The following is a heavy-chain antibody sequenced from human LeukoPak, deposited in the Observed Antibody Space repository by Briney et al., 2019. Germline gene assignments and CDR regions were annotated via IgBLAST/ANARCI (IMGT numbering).Heavy chain of an antibody. J-gene: IGHJ4*02. Sequence: GGSLRLSCAASGFTFSSYAMHWVRQAPGKGLEWVAVISYDGSNKYYADSVKGRFTISRDNSKNTLYLQMNSLRAEGTAVYYCARGEGSGSYYVQTSSFDYWGQGTLVTVSS. CDR2: ISYDGSNK. V-gene: IGHV3-30*04. CDR3: ARGEGSGSYYVQTSSFDY. D-gene: IGHD3-10*01. CDR1: GFTFSSYA.